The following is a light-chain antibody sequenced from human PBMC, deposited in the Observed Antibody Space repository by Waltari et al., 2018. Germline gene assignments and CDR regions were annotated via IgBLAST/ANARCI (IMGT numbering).Light chain of an antibody. CDR2: EVS. V-gene: IGLV2-23*02. Sequence: QSALTQPASASGSPGQSITISCTGTSSDVGNYNFASWYQQHPGKAPKLMIYEVSQRPSGVSNRFSGSKSGNTASLTISGLQAEDEGDYYCCSYAGRSTRVFGTGSKVTVL. CDR1: SSDVGNYNF. J-gene: IGLJ1*01. CDR3: CSYAGRSTRV.